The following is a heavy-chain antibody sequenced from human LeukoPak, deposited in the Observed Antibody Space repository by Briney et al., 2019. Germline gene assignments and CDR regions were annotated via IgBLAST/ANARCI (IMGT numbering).Heavy chain of an antibody. CDR1: GFTFSSYW. D-gene: IGHD6-13*01. J-gene: IGHJ4*02. V-gene: IGHV3-7*01. CDR3: ARDIAAVPYYFDY. Sequence: GGSLSLTCAASGFTFSSYWLSWVRQAPGKGLEWAANIKQVGSKKYNVYSVNGRFIISRDNAKNSLDLQMNSLRAEHTAVYYCARDIAAVPYYFDYWGQGTLLTVSS. CDR2: IKQVGSKK.